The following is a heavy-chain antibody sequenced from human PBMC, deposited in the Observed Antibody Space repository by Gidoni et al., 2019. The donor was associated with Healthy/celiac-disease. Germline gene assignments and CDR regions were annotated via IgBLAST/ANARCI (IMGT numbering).Heavy chain of an antibody. CDR2: IYSGGST. CDR3: ARDRGSYGYYYGMDV. V-gene: IGHV3-53*01. CDR1: GFTVSSNY. J-gene: IGHJ6*02. Sequence: EVQLVESGGGLIQPGGSLRLSCAASGFTVSSNYMTWVRQAPGKGLEWVSVIYSGGSTYYADSVKGRFTISRDNSKNTLYLQMNSLRAEDTAVYYCARDRGSYGYYYGMDVWGQGTTVTVSS. D-gene: IGHD5-18*01.